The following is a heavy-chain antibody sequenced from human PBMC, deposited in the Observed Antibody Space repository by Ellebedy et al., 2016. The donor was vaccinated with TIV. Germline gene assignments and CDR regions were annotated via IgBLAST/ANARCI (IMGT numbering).Heavy chain of an antibody. V-gene: IGHV5-10-1*01. CDR2: IDPSDSDL. CDR3: ARHELGENAAFDF. J-gene: IGHJ4*02. D-gene: IGHD7-27*01. Sequence: GESLKISXKASGYSFIYYWITWVRQMPGKGLEWMGRIDPSDSDLKYSPSFQGRATISVDKSISTAYLQWSSLKASDTAIYYCARHELGENAAFDFWGQGTLVTVPS. CDR1: GYSFIYYW.